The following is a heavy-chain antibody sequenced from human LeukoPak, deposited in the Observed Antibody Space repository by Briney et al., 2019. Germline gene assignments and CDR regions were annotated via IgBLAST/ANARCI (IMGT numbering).Heavy chain of an antibody. D-gene: IGHD2-2*01. CDR2: ISGSGGST. CDR1: GFTFSSYG. V-gene: IGHV3-23*01. J-gene: IGHJ4*02. CDR3: ARVLVVLVPAAMDY. Sequence: PGGSLRLSCAASGFTFSSYGMNWVRQAPGKGLEWVSTISGSGGSTYYADSVKGRFTISRDNSKNTLYLQMNSLRAEDTAVYYCARVLVVLVPAAMDYWGQGTLVTVSS.